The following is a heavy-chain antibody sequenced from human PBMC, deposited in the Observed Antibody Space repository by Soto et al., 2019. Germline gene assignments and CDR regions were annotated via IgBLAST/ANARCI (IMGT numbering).Heavy chain of an antibody. J-gene: IGHJ4*02. V-gene: IGHV3-9*01. Sequence: GGSLRLSCAASGFTFDDYAMHWVRQAPGKGLEWVSGISWNSGSIGYADSVKGRFTISRDNAKNSLYLQMNSLRAEDTALYYCAKTFSGWFFFDYWGQGTLVTVSS. CDR1: GFTFDDYA. CDR3: AKTFSGWFFFDY. D-gene: IGHD6-19*01. CDR2: ISWNSGSI.